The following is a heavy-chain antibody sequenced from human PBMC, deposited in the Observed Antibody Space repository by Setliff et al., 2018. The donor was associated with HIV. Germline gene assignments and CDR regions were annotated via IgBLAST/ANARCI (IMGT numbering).Heavy chain of an antibody. Sequence: ASVKVSCKASGYTFTNYYMQWVRQAPGQGLEWVGIINPSGGSATYAQKFQGRVTMTRDTSTSTVYMELSSLRSDDTAVYYCAREGGREYDFWSGYYRPYYYYMDVWGKGTTVT. CDR3: AREGGREYDFWSGYYRPYYYYMDV. CDR1: GYTFTNYY. CDR2: INPSGGSA. D-gene: IGHD3-3*01. V-gene: IGHV1-46*01. J-gene: IGHJ6*03.